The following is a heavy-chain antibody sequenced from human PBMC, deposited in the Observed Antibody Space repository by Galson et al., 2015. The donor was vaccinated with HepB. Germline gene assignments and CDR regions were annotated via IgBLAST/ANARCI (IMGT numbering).Heavy chain of an antibody. V-gene: IGHV3-30*18. CDR3: AKGGDRGFADVGAFDI. Sequence: SLRLSCAASGFTFSSYGMHWVRQAPGKGLEWVAVISYDGSNKYYADSVKGRFTISRDNSKNTLYLQMNSLRAEDTAVYYCAKGGDRGFADVGAFDIWGQGTMVTVSS. D-gene: IGHD1-26*01. J-gene: IGHJ3*02. CDR2: ISYDGSNK. CDR1: GFTFSSYG.